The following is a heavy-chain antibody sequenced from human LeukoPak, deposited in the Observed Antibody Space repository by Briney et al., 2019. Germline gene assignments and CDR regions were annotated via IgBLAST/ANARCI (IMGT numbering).Heavy chain of an antibody. J-gene: IGHJ4*02. Sequence: GGSLRLSCAASGFTFSNYGMHWVRQAPGKGLEWVAVISYDGSNKYYADSVKGRFTISRDNSKNTLFLQMNSLRAEDTAVYYCAKDPYYYDTSGYNGDYWGQGTLVTVSS. V-gene: IGHV3-30*18. CDR3: AKDPYYYDTSGYNGDY. CDR2: ISYDGSNK. CDR1: GFTFSNYG. D-gene: IGHD3-22*01.